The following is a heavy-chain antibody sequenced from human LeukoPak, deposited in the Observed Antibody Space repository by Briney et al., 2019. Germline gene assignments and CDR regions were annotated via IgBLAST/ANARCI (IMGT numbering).Heavy chain of an antibody. CDR3: ARDGRLDGYNSAFDI. J-gene: IGHJ3*02. V-gene: IGHV3-21*01. CDR2: ISSSSSYI. CDR1: GFTFSSYS. Sequence: PGGSLRPSCAASGFTFSSYSMNWVRQAPGKGLEWVSSISSSSSYIYYADSVKGRFTISRDNAKNSLYLQMNSLRAEDTAVYYCARDGRLDGYNSAFDIWGQGTMVTVSS. D-gene: IGHD5-24*01.